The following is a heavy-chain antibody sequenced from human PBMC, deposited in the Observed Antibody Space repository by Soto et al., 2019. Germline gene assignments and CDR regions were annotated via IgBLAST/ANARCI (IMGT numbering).Heavy chain of an antibody. CDR3: VRDRTKTLRDWFDP. V-gene: IGHV4-4*07. D-gene: IGHD1-1*01. CDR1: GASISGFY. J-gene: IGHJ5*02. Sequence: PSETLSLTCTVSGASISGFYWSWIRKSAGKGLEWIGRIYATGTTDYNPSLKSRVMMSVDTSKKQLSLKLRSVTAADTAVYYCVRDRTKTLRDWFDPWGQGISVTVSS. CDR2: IYATGTT.